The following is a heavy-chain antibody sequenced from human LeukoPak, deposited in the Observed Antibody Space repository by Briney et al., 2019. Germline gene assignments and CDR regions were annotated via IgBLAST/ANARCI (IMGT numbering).Heavy chain of an antibody. Sequence: PGGSLRLSCAASGFTFSTYWMHWVRQAPGKGLVWVSRINSDGSSTSYADSVKGRFTISRDNAKNSLYLQMNSLRAEDMALYYCAKDMGPYGSGSYPIDYWGQGTLVTVSS. D-gene: IGHD3-10*01. CDR3: AKDMGPYGSGSYPIDY. V-gene: IGHV3-74*01. J-gene: IGHJ4*02. CDR1: GFTFSTYW. CDR2: INSDGSST.